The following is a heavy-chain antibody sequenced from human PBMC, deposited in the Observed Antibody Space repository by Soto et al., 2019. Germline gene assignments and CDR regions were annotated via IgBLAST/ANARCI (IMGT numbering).Heavy chain of an antibody. V-gene: IGHV4-39*01. J-gene: IGHJ5*01. Sequence: SETLSLTCTVSGGSISSSTSYWGWLRQPPGKRLEWIGNVYYSGSTSYNPSLKSRVTISVDTSKNQFSLNLSSVTAADAAVYYWGRRAPSSIGSYSFASWGGGARPPVSWG. D-gene: IGHD3-22*01. CDR3: GRRAPSSIGSYSFASWGGGARPPVS. CDR1: GGSISSSTSY. CDR2: VYYSGST.